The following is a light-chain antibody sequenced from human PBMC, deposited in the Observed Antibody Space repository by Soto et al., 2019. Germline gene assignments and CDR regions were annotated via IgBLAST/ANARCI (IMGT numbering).Light chain of an antibody. J-gene: IGKJ2*01. Sequence: DIQMTQSPSSVSASVGDRVTITCRASQGISSWLAWYQQKQRKAPKLLISAASSSQSGVPSRFSGSGAGREFTLTISVLQPQDFATYFCQQANSFPYTFGQGTKLEIK. V-gene: IGKV1-12*01. CDR3: QQANSFPYT. CDR2: AAS. CDR1: QGISSW.